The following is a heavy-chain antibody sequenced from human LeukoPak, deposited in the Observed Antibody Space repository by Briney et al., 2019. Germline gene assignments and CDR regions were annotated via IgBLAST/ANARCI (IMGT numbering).Heavy chain of an antibody. D-gene: IGHD3-10*01. V-gene: IGHV3-48*03. CDR2: ISSSGSTI. Sequence: GGSLRLSCAASGFTFSSYEMNWVRQAPGKGLEWVSYISSSGSTIYYADSVKGRFTISRDNAKNSLYLQMNSLRAEDTAVYYCARDVLLWFGEPQPPDYWGQGTLVTVSS. CDR3: ARDVLLWFGEPQPPDY. CDR1: GFTFSSYE. J-gene: IGHJ4*02.